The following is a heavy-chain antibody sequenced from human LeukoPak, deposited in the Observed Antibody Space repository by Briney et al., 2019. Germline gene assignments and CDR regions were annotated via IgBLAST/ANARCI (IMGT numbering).Heavy chain of an antibody. V-gene: IGHV3-23*01. CDR3: AGQQYYDFWSGYFRGAYYYYGMDV. D-gene: IGHD3-3*01. J-gene: IGHJ6*02. Sequence: GGSLRLSCAASGFTFSSYAMSWVRQAPGEGLEWVSAISGSGGSTYYADSVKGRFTISRDNSKNTLYLQMNSLRAEDTAVYYCAGQQYYDFWSGYFRGAYYYYGMDVWAKGPRSPSP. CDR2: ISGSGGST. CDR1: GFTFSSYA.